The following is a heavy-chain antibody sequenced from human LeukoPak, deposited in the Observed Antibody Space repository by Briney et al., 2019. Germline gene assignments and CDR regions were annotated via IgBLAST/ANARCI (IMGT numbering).Heavy chain of an antibody. CDR2: ISGSGGST. V-gene: IGHV3-23*01. CDR3: AKDLYCSSTSCSMDV. CDR1: GFTFSSYA. Sequence: GGSLRLFCAASGFTFSSYAMSWVRQAPGKGLEGVSAISGSGGSTYYADSVKGRFTISRDNSKNTLYLQMNSLRAEDTAVYYCAKDLYCSSTSCSMDVWGQGTTVTVSS. D-gene: IGHD2-2*01. J-gene: IGHJ6*02.